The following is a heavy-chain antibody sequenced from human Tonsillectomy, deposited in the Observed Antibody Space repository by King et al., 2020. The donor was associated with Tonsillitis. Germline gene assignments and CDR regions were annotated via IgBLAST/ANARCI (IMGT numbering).Heavy chain of an antibody. J-gene: IGHJ4*02. CDR3: AKDGHSSGWYYFDY. V-gene: IGHV3-23*04. CDR2: ISNSGGNT. Sequence: VQLVESGGGLVQPGGSLRLSCAASGFTFSSYAMIWVRQAPGKGLEWVSGISNSGGNTYYADSVKGRFTISRDNSKNTLYLQMNSLRAGDTAAYYCAKDGHSSGWYYFDYWGQGTLVTVSS. D-gene: IGHD6-19*01. CDR1: GFTFSSYA.